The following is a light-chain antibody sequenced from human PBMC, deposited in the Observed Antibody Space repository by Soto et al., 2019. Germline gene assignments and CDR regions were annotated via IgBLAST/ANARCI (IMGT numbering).Light chain of an antibody. Sequence: QSALTPPPSVSGSPGQSIAISCTGTSSDVGGYNYVSWYQHHPGKAPKLIIYDVSNRPSGVSIRFSGSKSDNTASLTISGLQPEDEADYHCSSYTTSNTRQIVFGTGT. V-gene: IGLV2-14*03. CDR3: SSYTTSNTRQIV. CDR1: SSDVGGYNY. CDR2: DVS. J-gene: IGLJ1*01.